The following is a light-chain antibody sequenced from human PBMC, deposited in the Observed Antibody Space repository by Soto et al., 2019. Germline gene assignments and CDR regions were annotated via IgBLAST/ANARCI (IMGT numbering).Light chain of an antibody. V-gene: IGLV2-14*03. CDR1: SSDVGVYNY. J-gene: IGLJ1*01. CDR2: DVS. Sequence: QSALTQPASVSGSPGQSITISCTGTSSDVGVYNYVSWFQQHPGKAPKLMVYDVSNRPSGVSNRFSGSKSGNTASLTISGLQAEDEADYYCGSYTSSNSYVFGTGTKVTVL. CDR3: GSYTSSNSYV.